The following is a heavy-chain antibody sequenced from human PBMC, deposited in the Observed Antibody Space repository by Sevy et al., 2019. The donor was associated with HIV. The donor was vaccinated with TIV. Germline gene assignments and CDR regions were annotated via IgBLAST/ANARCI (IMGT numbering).Heavy chain of an antibody. Sequence: GGSLRLSCAASGFTFNRYSMHWVRQAPGKGLEWVATISFDATNKHYPDSVKGRFTISRNNFQNSLFLQMDSLRPEDTPVYYCALERLSSDVAEYFQNWGQGTLVTVSS. D-gene: IGHD1-1*01. CDR2: ISFDATNK. J-gene: IGHJ1*01. V-gene: IGHV3-30-3*01. CDR1: GFTFNRYS. CDR3: ALERLSSDVAEYFQN.